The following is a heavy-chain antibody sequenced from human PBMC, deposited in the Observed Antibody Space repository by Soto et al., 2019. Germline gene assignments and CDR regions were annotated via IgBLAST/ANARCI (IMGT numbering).Heavy chain of an antibody. CDR1: GGSISSGGYY. CDR3: AARPQLRLTRGFDY. CDR2: IYYSGST. D-gene: IGHD4-17*01. J-gene: IGHJ4*02. V-gene: IGHV4-31*01. Sequence: QVQLQESGPGLVKPSQTLSLTCTVSGGSISSGGYYWSWIRQHPGKGLEWIGYIYYSGSTYYNPSLKSLVTISVDTSKNQFSLKLSSVTAAGTAVYYCAARPQLRLTRGFDYWGQGTLVTVSS.